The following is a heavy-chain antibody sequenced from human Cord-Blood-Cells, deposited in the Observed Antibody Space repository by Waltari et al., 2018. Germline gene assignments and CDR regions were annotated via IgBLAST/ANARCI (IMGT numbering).Heavy chain of an antibody. D-gene: IGHD3-3*01. CDR3: ARDLFGVDAFDI. J-gene: IGHJ3*02. CDR2: IKQDGSEK. V-gene: IGHV3-7*01. Sequence: EVQMVESGGGLVQPGGALRPSCAASGVTFSSEWMSGVGQAPGKGLEWVDNIKQDGSEKYYVDSVKGRFTISRDNAKNSLYLQMNSLRAEDTAVYYCARDLFGVDAFDIWGQGTMVTVSS. CDR1: GVTFSSEW.